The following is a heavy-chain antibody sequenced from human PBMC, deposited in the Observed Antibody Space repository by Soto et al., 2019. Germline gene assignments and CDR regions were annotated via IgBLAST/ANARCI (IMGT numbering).Heavy chain of an antibody. CDR3: ARVGLGYCTNCVCYRGYFDY. Sequence: SGKVSCKASGGTFSRYAISWVRQAPGQGLEWMGGIIPIFGTANYAQKFQGRVTITADESTSTAYMELSSLRSEDTAVYYCARVGLGYCTNCVCYRGYFDYWGQGTLVTVSS. D-gene: IGHD2-8*01. J-gene: IGHJ4*02. V-gene: IGHV1-69*13. CDR2: IIPIFGTA. CDR1: GGTFSRYA.